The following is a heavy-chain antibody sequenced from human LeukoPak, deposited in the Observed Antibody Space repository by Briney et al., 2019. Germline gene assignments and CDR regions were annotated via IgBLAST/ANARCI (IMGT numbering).Heavy chain of an antibody. CDR3: AKTGGATNLGPLDS. Sequence: GGSLRLSCIASGFTFSNYAMTWVRQAPGKGLEWVSALRNSGSTPYYADSVKGRFTISRDNSQNILYLQMNILRAEDTAVYYCAKTGGATNLGPLDSWGQGTLVFVSS. V-gene: IGHV3-23*01. CDR1: GFTFSNYA. CDR2: LRNSGSTP. D-gene: IGHD1-26*01. J-gene: IGHJ4*02.